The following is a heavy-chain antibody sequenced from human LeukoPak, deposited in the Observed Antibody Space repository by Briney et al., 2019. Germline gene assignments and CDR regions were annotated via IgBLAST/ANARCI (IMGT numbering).Heavy chain of an antibody. J-gene: IGHJ4*02. CDR2: IYHSGST. D-gene: IGHD6-19*01. Sequence: RPGGSLRLSCAASGLTISDSWIHWVRQPPGKGLEWIGEIYHSGSTNYNPSLKSRVTISVDKSKNQFSLKLSSVTAADTAVYYCASGPSSGWYRYWGQGTLVTVSS. CDR1: GLTISDSW. CDR3: ASGPSSGWYRY. V-gene: IGHV4-4*02.